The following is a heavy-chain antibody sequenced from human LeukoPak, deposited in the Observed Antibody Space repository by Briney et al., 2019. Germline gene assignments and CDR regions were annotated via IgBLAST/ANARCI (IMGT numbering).Heavy chain of an antibody. CDR3: ARDMGTEWDYGGNEPFDY. V-gene: IGHV3-23*01. D-gene: IGHD4-23*01. CDR1: GFTFSSYA. CDR2: ISGSGGST. Sequence: GGSLRLSCAASGFTFSSYAMSWVRQAPGKGLEWVSAISGSGGSTYYADSVKGRFTISRDNSKNTLYLQMNSLRAEDTAVYYCARDMGTEWDYGGNEPFDYWGQGTLVTVSS. J-gene: IGHJ4*02.